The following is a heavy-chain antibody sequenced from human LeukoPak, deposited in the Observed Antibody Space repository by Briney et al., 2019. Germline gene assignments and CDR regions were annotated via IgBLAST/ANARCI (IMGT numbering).Heavy chain of an antibody. CDR3: ARGCSSTSCYFSGGNWIDP. J-gene: IGHJ5*02. V-gene: IGHV4-4*07. CDR1: GAFSSIYY. CDR2: IYTGGSA. Sequence: PSETLSLTCSVSGAFSSIYYWTWIRQPAGKGLEWIGRIYTGGSANYNPSLRSRVNMSVDKSKNQFSLKLSSVTAADTAVYYCARGCSSTSCYFSGGNWIDPWGQGTLVIVSS. D-gene: IGHD2-2*01.